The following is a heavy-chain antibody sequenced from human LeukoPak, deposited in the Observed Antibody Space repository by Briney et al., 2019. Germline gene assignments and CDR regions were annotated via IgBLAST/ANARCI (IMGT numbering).Heavy chain of an antibody. CDR1: GFTFSSYS. D-gene: IGHD3-10*01. V-gene: IGHV3-21*01. Sequence: GGSLRLSCAASGFTFSSYSMNWVRQAPGKGLEWVSSISSSSSSYIYYADSVKGRFTISRDNAKNSLYLQMNSLRAEDTAVYYCARSYGSGSRTRYNWFDPWGQGTLVTVSS. CDR2: ISSSSSSYI. CDR3: ARSYGSGSRTRYNWFDP. J-gene: IGHJ5*02.